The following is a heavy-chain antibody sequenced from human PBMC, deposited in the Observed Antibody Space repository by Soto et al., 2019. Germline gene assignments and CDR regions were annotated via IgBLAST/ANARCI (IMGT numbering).Heavy chain of an antibody. Sequence: SQTLSLTCAISGDSVSSNSAAWNWIRQSPSRSLEWLGRTYYRSKWYNDYAVSVKSRITINPDTSKNQFSLQLNSVTPEDTAVYYCARGGGYSGYDGDNWFDPWGQGTLVTVSS. CDR3: ARGGGYSGYDGDNWFDP. CDR1: GDSVSSNSAA. D-gene: IGHD5-12*01. V-gene: IGHV6-1*01. J-gene: IGHJ5*02. CDR2: TYYRSKWYN.